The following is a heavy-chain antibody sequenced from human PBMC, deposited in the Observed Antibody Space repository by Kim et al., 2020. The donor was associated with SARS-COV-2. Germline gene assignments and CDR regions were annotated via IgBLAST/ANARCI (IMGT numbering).Heavy chain of an antibody. D-gene: IGHD3-10*01. CDR2: IYYSGST. CDR3: ASVPLDPRGGASLPY. J-gene: IGHJ4*02. Sequence: SETLSLTCTVSGGSISSYYWSWIRQPPGKGLEWIGYIYYSGSTNYNPSLKSRVTISVDTSKNQFSLKLSSVTAADTAVYYCASVPLDPRGGASLPYWGQGTLVTVSS. CDR1: GGSISSYY. V-gene: IGHV4-59*01.